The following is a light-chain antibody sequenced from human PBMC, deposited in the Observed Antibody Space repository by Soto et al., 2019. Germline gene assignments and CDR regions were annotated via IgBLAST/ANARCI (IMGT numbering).Light chain of an antibody. V-gene: IGLV2-23*01. CDR2: EGS. J-gene: IGLJ2*01. CDR3: CSFSSSSYVI. Sequence: QSVLTQPASVSGSPGQTITISCTGTITDIGSYDLVSWYQQHPGKVPKLMIYEGSKRPSGVSYRFSASKSGNTASLTISGLQAEDEADYYCCSFSSSSYVIFGGGTKVNVL. CDR1: ITDIGSYDL.